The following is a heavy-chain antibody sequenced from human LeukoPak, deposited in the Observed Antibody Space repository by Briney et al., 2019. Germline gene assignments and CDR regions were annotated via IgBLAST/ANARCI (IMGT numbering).Heavy chain of an antibody. Sequence: GGSLRLSCAASEFIFSGYEMNWVRQAPGKGLEWVSFIYSDNTHYSDSVKGRFTISRDNSKNTLYLQMNSLRSEDTAVYYCASLSGYSYGYWYFDLWGHGTLVTVSS. CDR1: EFIFSGYE. CDR2: IYSDNT. V-gene: IGHV3-53*05. CDR3: ASLSGYSYGYWYFDL. D-gene: IGHD5-18*01. J-gene: IGHJ2*01.